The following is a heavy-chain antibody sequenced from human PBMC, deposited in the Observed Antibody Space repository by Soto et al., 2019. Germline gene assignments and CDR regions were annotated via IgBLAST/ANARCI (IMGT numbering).Heavy chain of an antibody. D-gene: IGHD3-16*01. CDR1: GFTFSSYG. Sequence: QVQLVESGGGVVQPGRSLRLSCAASGFTFSSYGMHWVRQAPGKGLEWVAVISYDGSNKYYADSVKGRFTISRDNSKNTLYLQMNSLRAEDTAVYYCAKEIQGGYYYYGMDVWGQGTMVTVSS. CDR3: AKEIQGGYYYYGMDV. J-gene: IGHJ6*02. CDR2: ISYDGSNK. V-gene: IGHV3-30*18.